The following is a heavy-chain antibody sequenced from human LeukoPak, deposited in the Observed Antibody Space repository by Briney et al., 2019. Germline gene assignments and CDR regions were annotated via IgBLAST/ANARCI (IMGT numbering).Heavy chain of an antibody. Sequence: SETPSLTCTVSGGSISSGSYYWSWIRQPAGKGLEWIGRIYTSGSTNYNPSLKSRVTISVDTSKNQFSLKLSFVTAADTAVYYCAREGITIFGEHFDYWGQGTLVTVSS. V-gene: IGHV4-61*02. D-gene: IGHD3-3*01. CDR3: AREGITIFGEHFDY. CDR1: GGSISSGSYY. CDR2: IYTSGST. J-gene: IGHJ4*02.